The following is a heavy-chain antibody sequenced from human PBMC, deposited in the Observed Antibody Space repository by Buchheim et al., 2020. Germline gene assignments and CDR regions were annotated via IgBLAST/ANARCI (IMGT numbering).Heavy chain of an antibody. CDR3: ARDLIGGDY. J-gene: IGHJ4*02. D-gene: IGHD3-16*01. V-gene: IGHV1-46*01. Sequence: QVQLVQSGAEVKKPGASVKVSCKASGYTFTSYYIHWVRQAPGQGLEWMGIINPTGGGSTNYAQKFQGRVTVTRDTSTSTVYMELSSLRSEDRAVYYCARDLIGGDYWGQGTL. CDR2: INPTGGGST. CDR1: GYTFTSYY.